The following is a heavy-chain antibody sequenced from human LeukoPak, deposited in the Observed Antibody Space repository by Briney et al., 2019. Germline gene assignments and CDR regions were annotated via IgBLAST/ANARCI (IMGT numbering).Heavy chain of an antibody. D-gene: IGHD2-15*01. CDR1: GYTFTGYY. V-gene: IGHV1-2*06. CDR2: INPNSGGT. Sequence: ASVKVSCKASGYTFTGYYMHWVRQAPGQGLEWMGRINPNSGGTNYAQKFQGRVTMTRDTSISTAYMELSRLRSDATAVYYCARDGMSGGSWGGSDAFDIWGQGTMVTVSS. J-gene: IGHJ3*02. CDR3: ARDGMSGGSWGGSDAFDI.